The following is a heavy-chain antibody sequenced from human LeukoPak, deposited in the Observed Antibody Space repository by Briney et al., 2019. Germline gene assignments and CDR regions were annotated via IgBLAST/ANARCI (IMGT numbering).Heavy chain of an antibody. CDR3: ARLLSPYWYFDL. D-gene: IGHD3-10*01. V-gene: IGHV4-59*08. CDR1: SGSISSYY. J-gene: IGHJ2*01. CDR2: IYYSGST. Sequence: SETLSLTCTVSSGSISSYYWSWIRQPPGKGLEWIGYIYYSGSTNYNPSLKSRVTISVDTSKNQFSLKLSSVTAADTAVYYCARLLSPYWYFDLWGRGTLVTVSS.